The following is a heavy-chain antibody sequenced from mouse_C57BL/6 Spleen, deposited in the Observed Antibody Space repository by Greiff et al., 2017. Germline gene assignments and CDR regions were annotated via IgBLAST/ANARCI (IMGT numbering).Heavy chain of an antibody. J-gene: IGHJ2*01. Sequence: QVQLQQSGAELVKPGASVKLSCKASGYTFTEYTINWVKQRSGQGLAWIGWFYPGSGSIKYNEKFKDKATLTANKSTSTVYMELSRLTSEDSAVYFCARHCYYYGSTHFDYWGQGTTLTVSS. D-gene: IGHD1-1*01. V-gene: IGHV1-62-2*01. CDR1: GYTFTEYT. CDR2: FYPGSGSI. CDR3: ARHCYYYGSTHFDY.